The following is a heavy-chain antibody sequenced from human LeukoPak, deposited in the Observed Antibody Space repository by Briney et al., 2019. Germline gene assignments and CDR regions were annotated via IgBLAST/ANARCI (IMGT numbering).Heavy chain of an antibody. J-gene: IGHJ4*02. CDR2: IGAYNGNT. CDR1: GYTFTSYG. CDR3: ASHITYYDFWSGYSLDY. V-gene: IGHV1-18*01. D-gene: IGHD3-3*01. Sequence: ASVKVSCKASGYTFTSYGISWVRQAPGQGLEWMGWIGAYNGNTNYAQKLQGRVTMTTDTSTSTAYMELRSLRSDDTAVYYCASHITYYDFWSGYSLDYWGQGTLVTVSS.